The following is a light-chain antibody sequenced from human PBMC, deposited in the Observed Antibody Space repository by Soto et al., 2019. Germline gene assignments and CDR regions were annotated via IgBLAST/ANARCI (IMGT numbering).Light chain of an antibody. Sequence: EIVMTQSPATLSVSPGERATLSCRASQSVSGKLAWYQQRPGQAPRLLIYGASTRATGIPARFSGSGSGTEFTLTISSLQSEDSAVYYCQQYNNWPPYTFGQGTKLEIK. CDR3: QQYNNWPPYT. V-gene: IGKV3-15*01. CDR2: GAS. J-gene: IGKJ2*01. CDR1: QSVSGK.